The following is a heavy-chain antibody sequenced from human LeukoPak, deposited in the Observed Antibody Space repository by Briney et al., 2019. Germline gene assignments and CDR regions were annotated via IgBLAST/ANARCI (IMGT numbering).Heavy chain of an antibody. J-gene: IGHJ4*02. Sequence: ASVKVSCKASGYTFTGYYMHWVRQAPGQGREWMGRINPNSGGTNYAQKFQGRVTMTRDTSISTAYMELSRLRSDDTAVYYCARDSSSGWYYFDYWGQGTLVTVSS. CDR2: INPNSGGT. V-gene: IGHV1-2*06. CDR1: GYTFTGYY. D-gene: IGHD6-19*01. CDR3: ARDSSSGWYYFDY.